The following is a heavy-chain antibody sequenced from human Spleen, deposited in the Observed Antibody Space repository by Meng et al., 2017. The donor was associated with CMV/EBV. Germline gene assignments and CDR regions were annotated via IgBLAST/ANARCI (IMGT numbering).Heavy chain of an antibody. J-gene: IGHJ5*02. CDR2: IIPTLDIA. D-gene: IGHD4-11*01. V-gene: IGHV1-69*04. CDR1: GGTFSGYN. CDR3: VRDLHDYSNYVWFDP. Sequence: SVKVSCKASGGTFSGYNISWVRQAPGQGLEWMGRIIPTLDIANYAQKFQGRLTITADKSTSTAYMELSSLRSEDTAVYYCVRDLHDYSNYVWFDPWGQGTLVTVSS.